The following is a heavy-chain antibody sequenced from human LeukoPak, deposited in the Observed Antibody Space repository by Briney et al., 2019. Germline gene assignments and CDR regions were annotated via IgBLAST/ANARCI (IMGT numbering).Heavy chain of an antibody. D-gene: IGHD4-23*01. Sequence: AVKVSCKASGGTFSSYAISWVRQAPGQGLEWMGRIIPIFGIANYAQKFQGRVTITADKSTSTAYMELSSLRSEDTAVYYCARVYGGNSEDYWGQGTLVTVSS. CDR2: IIPIFGIA. CDR1: GGTFSSYA. V-gene: IGHV1-69*04. CDR3: ARVYGGNSEDY. J-gene: IGHJ4*02.